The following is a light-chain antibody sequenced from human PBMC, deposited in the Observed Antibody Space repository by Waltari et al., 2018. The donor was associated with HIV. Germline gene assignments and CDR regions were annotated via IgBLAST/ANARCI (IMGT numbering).Light chain of an antibody. V-gene: IGLV1-47*01. CDR3: ATWDDSLSGVL. Sequence: SVLTQPPSASGTPGQRVTISCSGSSSNLGSNYVFWYQQLPGTAPRLLMPRHNHRPSGVPDRFSDSTSGTAASLAISGLRSEDEADYYCATWDDSLSGVLFGGGTKLTVL. J-gene: IGLJ2*01. CDR1: SSNLGSNY. CDR2: RHN.